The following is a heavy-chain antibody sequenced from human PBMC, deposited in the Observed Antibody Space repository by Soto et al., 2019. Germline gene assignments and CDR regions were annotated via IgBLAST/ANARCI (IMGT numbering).Heavy chain of an antibody. Sequence: QVQLVESGGGLVKPGGSLRLSCAASGFTFSDYYMSWIRQAPGKGLEWVSYISISGSTIYYADFVKGRFTNSRDNAKNSLYLKMTSLRADDTAVYYCARDLRASRAYFQRWVQRTLVTDST. CDR2: ISISGSTI. J-gene: IGHJ1*01. V-gene: IGHV3-11*01. CDR1: GFTFSDYY. CDR3: ARDLRASRAYFQR. D-gene: IGHD2-21*01.